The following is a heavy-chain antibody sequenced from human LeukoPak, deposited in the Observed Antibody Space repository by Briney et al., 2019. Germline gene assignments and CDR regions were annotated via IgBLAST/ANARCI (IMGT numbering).Heavy chain of an antibody. CDR2: INHSGRT. CDR1: GGSLSGYY. Sequence: SETLSLTCAVYGGSLSGYYWSWIRQPPGKGLEWIGEINHSGRTNYNPSLKSRVTISVDTSKNQFSLKLSSVTAADTAVYYCARAGRYSHVLVVVASRNLNWFDPWGQGTLVTVSS. V-gene: IGHV4-34*01. CDR3: ARAGRYSHVLVVVASRNLNWFDP. D-gene: IGHD2-15*01. J-gene: IGHJ5*02.